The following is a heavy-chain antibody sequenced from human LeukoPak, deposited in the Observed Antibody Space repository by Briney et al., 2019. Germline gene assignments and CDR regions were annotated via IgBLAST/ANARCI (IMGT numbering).Heavy chain of an antibody. CDR1: GGSFSGYY. V-gene: IGHV4-39*01. CDR2: IYYSGST. J-gene: IGHJ4*02. D-gene: IGHD2-2*01. Sequence: SETLSLTCAVYGGSFSGYYWGWVRQPPGKGLEWIGSIYYSGSTYYNPSLKSRVAISVDTSKNQFSLRLSSVTASDTAVYYCARRAPGRNFDYWGQGTLVTVSS. CDR3: ARRAPGRNFDY.